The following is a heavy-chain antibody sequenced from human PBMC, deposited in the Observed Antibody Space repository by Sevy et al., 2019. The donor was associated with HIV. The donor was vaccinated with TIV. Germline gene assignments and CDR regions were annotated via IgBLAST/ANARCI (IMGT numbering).Heavy chain of an antibody. CDR3: AKGFCSGATCPRDYYYYGMDV. J-gene: IGHJ6*02. Sequence: GGSLRLSCSASEFTFSSYAMSWVRQAPDKGLEWVSSISGSGRFTDYADFVEGRFIISRDNSKNTLSVQMNSLRAEDTAVYYCAKGFCSGATCPRDYYYYGMDVWGQGTTVTVSS. V-gene: IGHV3-23*01. CDR1: EFTFSSYA. D-gene: IGHD2-15*01. CDR2: ISGSGRFT.